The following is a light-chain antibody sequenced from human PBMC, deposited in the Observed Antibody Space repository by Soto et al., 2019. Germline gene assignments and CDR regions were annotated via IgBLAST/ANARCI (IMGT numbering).Light chain of an antibody. Sequence: VLTQPPSVSWAPGQTVTISFAGSSSNIGPGFDVHWYQQVSGTAPKLLIYGNSNRPSGVPDRFSGARSGTSASLAITGLQPEDEADYYCQSYDSSVRGSVFGPGTKGTVL. CDR1: SSNIGPGFD. V-gene: IGLV1-40*01. J-gene: IGLJ1*01. CDR3: QSYDSSVRGSV. CDR2: GNS.